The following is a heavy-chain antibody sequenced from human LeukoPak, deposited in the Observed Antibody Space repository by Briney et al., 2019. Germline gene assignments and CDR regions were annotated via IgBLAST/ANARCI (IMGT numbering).Heavy chain of an antibody. V-gene: IGHV1-2*02. CDR1: GYTFTGYY. J-gene: IGHJ4*02. CDR2: INPNSGGT. CDR3: ARDGSDGDYVLGY. D-gene: IGHD4-17*01. Sequence: GASVKVSCKASGYTFTGYYMHWVRQAPGQGLEWMGWINPNSGGTNYAQKFQGRVTMTRDTSISTAYMELSRLRSDDTAVYYCARDGSDGDYVLGYWGQGTLVTVSS.